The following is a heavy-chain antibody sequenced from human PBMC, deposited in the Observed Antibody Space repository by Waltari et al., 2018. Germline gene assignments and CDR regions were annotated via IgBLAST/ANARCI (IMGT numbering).Heavy chain of an antibody. V-gene: IGHV3-49*04. CDR3: TRVPTVTTYYYYYYYMDV. D-gene: IGHD4-17*01. CDR1: GFTFGDYA. CDR2: IRSKAYGGTT. J-gene: IGHJ6*03. Sequence: EVQLVESGGGLVQPGRSLRLSCTASGFTFGDYAMSWVRQAPGKGLEWVGFIRSKAYGGTTEYAASVKGRFTISRDDSKSIAYLQMNSLKTEDTAVYYCTRVPTVTTYYYYYYYMDVWGKGTTVTVSS.